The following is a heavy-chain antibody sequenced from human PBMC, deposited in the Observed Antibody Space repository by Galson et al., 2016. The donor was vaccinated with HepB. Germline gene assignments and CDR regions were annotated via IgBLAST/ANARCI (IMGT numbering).Heavy chain of an antibody. CDR2: IYPNDSDT. V-gene: IGHV5-51*01. J-gene: IGHJ4*02. CDR3: VRFMATWTGDFDY. D-gene: IGHD3/OR15-3a*01. CDR1: GYSFASYW. Sequence: QSGAEVKKPGESLKISCQGYGYSFASYWIGWVRQMPGKVLEWMGIIYPNDSDTRYSPSFQGQVTISVDKSISTAYLQWSSLKASDTAMYYCVRFMATWTGDFDYWGQGTLVTVSS.